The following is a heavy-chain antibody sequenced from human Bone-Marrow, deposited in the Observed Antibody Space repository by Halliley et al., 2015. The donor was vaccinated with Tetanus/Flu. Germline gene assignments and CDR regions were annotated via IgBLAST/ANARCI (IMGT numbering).Heavy chain of an antibody. CDR3: ASGQKWLAFDY. V-gene: IGHV4-59*08. J-gene: IGHJ4*02. CDR1: GGSISSSF. Sequence: LVKPSETLSLTCAVSGGSISSSFWSWIRQPPGKGLEWIGCLYNGGSTSYNPSLKSRVTMSMDTSKNQFSLKLTSVTAAETAIYYCASGQKWLAFDYWGQGTLATVSS. D-gene: IGHD6-19*01. CDR2: LYNGGST.